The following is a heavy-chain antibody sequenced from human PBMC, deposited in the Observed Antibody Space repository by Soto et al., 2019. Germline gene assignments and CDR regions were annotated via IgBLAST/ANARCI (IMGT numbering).Heavy chain of an antibody. V-gene: IGHV3-15*07. CDR1: GFPFSGGS. Sequence: GGALRLSCAGSGFPFSGGSMNWGRPAPGKGLEWVGRIKSKTDGGTIDYAAPVKGRFTISRDDSVDTLFLQMNSLRNEDTAVYYCTTSGGSTWPPYWGQGTQVTVSS. D-gene: IGHD6-13*01. CDR3: TTSGGSTWPPY. J-gene: IGHJ4*02. CDR2: IKSKTDGGTI.